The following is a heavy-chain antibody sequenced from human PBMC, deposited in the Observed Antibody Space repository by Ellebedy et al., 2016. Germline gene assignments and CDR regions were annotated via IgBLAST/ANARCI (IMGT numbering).Heavy chain of an antibody. CDR3: ARDYYGSGSYYTGDAFDI. Sequence: GGSLRLSCAASGFTFSSYAMSWVRQAPGKGLEWVSAISGSGGSTYYADSVKGRFTISRDNSKNMLYLQMNSLRVEDTAVYYCARDYYGSGSYYTGDAFDIWGQGTMVTVSS. V-gene: IGHV3-23*01. CDR2: ISGSGGST. D-gene: IGHD3-10*01. CDR1: GFTFSSYA. J-gene: IGHJ3*02.